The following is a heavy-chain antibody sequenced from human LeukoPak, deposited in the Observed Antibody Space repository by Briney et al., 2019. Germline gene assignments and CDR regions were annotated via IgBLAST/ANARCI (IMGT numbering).Heavy chain of an antibody. J-gene: IGHJ4*02. CDR2: IETDGDEK. Sequence: GGSLRLSCVASGFTFSDYLMSWVRQAPGMGLEWVANIETDGDEKNYVDSVKGRFTISRDNARNSLYLQMNSLRVEDTAVYYCARDIPSGFYTPDYWGRGTLVTVSS. V-gene: IGHV3-7*01. CDR3: ARDIPSGFYTPDY. D-gene: IGHD5-12*01. CDR1: GFTFSDYL.